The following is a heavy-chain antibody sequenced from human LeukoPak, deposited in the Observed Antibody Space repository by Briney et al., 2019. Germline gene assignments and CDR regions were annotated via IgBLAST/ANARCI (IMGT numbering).Heavy chain of an antibody. CDR2: INAGNGNT. V-gene: IGHV1-3*01. Sequence: ASVKVSCKASGYTFTSYAMHWVRQAPGQRLEWMGWINAGNGNTKYSQKFQGRVTITRDTSASTAYMELSSLRSEDTAVYYCARVTGVRGTNYYYYGMDVWGQGTTVTVSS. D-gene: IGHD7-27*01. CDR3: ARVTGVRGTNYYYYGMDV. CDR1: GYTFTSYA. J-gene: IGHJ6*02.